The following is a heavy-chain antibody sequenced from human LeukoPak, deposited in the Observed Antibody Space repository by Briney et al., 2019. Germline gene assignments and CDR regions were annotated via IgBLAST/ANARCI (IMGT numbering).Heavy chain of an antibody. CDR3: ARDFSSGLGDYVLDY. D-gene: IGHD4-17*01. Sequence: ASVKVSCKASGYTFTSYYMHWVRQAPGQGLEWMGIINPSGGSTSYAQKFQGRVTMTRDTSTSTVYMELSSLRSEDTAVYYCARDFSSGLGDYVLDYWGQGTLVTVSS. J-gene: IGHJ4*02. CDR2: INPSGGST. CDR1: GYTFTSYY. V-gene: IGHV1-46*01.